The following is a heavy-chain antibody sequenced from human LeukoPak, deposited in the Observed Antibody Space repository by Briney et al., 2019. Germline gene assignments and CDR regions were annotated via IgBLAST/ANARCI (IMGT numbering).Heavy chain of an antibody. Sequence: PSETLSLTCSAYGGSFGGYFWSWIRNPPGEGLEWIGEVNHSGSTNYNPSLKSRVTISVDTSRTQFSLNLRSVTAADTAVYYCARGPPLAYYGTGGYYFFDYWGQGILVTVSP. D-gene: IGHD3-22*01. V-gene: IGHV4-34*01. CDR1: GGSFGGYF. J-gene: IGHJ4*02. CDR2: VNHSGST. CDR3: ARGPPLAYYGTGGYYFFDY.